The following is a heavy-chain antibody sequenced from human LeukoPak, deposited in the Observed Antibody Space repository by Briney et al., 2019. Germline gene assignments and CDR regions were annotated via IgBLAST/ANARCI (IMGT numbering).Heavy chain of an antibody. D-gene: IGHD1-26*01. CDR3: AREYGDSGSYYSFDY. J-gene: IGHJ4*02. CDR1: GFTFSSYS. V-gene: IGHV3-21*01. CDR2: ISSSSSYI. Sequence: GGSLRLSCAASGFTFSSYSMNWVRQAPGKGLEWVSSISSSSSYIYYADSVKGRFTISRDNAKNSLYLQMNSLRAEDTAVYYCAREYGDSGSYYSFDYWGQGTLVIVSS.